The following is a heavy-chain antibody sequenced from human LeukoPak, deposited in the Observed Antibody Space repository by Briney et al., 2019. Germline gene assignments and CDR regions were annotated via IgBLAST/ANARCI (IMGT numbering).Heavy chain of an antibody. CDR3: ATDRGYSGYGTFDY. V-gene: IGHV3-23*01. D-gene: IGHD5-12*01. CDR2: ISGDGGTT. Sequence: GGSLRLSCAASGFTFSDYATAWVRQAPGKGPEWVSTISGDGGTTYYADSVKGRFTISRDDSTDTLYLQMNSLTAADSALYYCATDRGYSGYGTFDYWGQGTLVSVSS. CDR1: GFTFSDYA. J-gene: IGHJ4*02.